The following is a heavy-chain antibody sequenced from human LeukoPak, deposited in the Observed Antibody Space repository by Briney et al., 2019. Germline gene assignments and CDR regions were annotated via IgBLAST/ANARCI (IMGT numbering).Heavy chain of an antibody. V-gene: IGHV3-30*02. CDR1: GFTVSSYG. J-gene: IGHJ4*02. CDR3: AKEEGGSYYYETYYFDY. CDR2: IRYDGSNK. D-gene: IGHD1-26*01. Sequence: GGSLRLSCAASGFTVSSYGMHWVRQAPGKGLEWVAFIRYDGSNKYYADSVKGRFTISRDNSKNTLYLQMNSLRAEDTAVYYCAKEEGGSYYYETYYFDYWGQGTLVTVSS.